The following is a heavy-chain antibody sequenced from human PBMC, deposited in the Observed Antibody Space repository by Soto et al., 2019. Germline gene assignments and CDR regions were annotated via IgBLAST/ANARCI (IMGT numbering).Heavy chain of an antibody. Sequence: GGFLRLSCAASGFTFSSYGMHWVRQAPGKGLEWVAVISYDGSNKYYADSVKGRFTISRDNSKNTLYLQMNSLRAEDTAVYYCAKELRFLEWLLDYWGQGTLVTVSS. D-gene: IGHD3-3*01. CDR3: AKELRFLEWLLDY. J-gene: IGHJ4*02. CDR1: GFTFSSYG. CDR2: ISYDGSNK. V-gene: IGHV3-30*18.